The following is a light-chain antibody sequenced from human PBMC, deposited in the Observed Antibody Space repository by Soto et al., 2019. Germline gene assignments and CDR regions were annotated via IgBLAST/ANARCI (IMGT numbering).Light chain of an antibody. Sequence: DIQMTQSPSTLSASVGDRVTITCRASQSIRSWLAWYQQKPGKAPKLLIYDASSLQSGVPSRFSGRGYGTEFTLTISSLQPYDFATYYCQQYYSYSWTFGQGTKVEIK. CDR1: QSIRSW. CDR2: DAS. V-gene: IGKV1-5*01. J-gene: IGKJ1*01. CDR3: QQYYSYSWT.